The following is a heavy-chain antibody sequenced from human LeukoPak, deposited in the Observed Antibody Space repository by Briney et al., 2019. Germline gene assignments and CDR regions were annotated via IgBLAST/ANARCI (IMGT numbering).Heavy chain of an antibody. CDR1: GDSFSSVTDY. Sequence: SETLSLTCTVSGDSFSSVTDYWAWIRQPPGKGLEWIASVDYSGGTYNNPSLESRVAISADMSKNQFSLKLTSVTGADTAVYYCAGERGEEYSSGWYKTNYFDNWGQGIRVTVSS. V-gene: IGHV4-39*07. J-gene: IGHJ4*02. D-gene: IGHD6-19*01. CDR3: AGERGEEYSSGWYKTNYFDN. CDR2: VDYSGGT.